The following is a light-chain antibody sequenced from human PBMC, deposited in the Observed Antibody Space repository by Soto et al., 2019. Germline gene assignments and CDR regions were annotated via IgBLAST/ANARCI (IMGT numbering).Light chain of an antibody. CDR2: GAS. CDR1: QSVNSSY. CDR3: QQYGSSPWT. Sequence: EMVLTQSPGTLSLSPGERATLSCRASQSVNSSYLAWYQQKPGQAPRPLIYGASSRAIGIPDRFSGSGYGTDFTLTISGLEPEDFAVYYCQQYGSSPWTFGQGTKVEIK. J-gene: IGKJ1*01. V-gene: IGKV3-20*01.